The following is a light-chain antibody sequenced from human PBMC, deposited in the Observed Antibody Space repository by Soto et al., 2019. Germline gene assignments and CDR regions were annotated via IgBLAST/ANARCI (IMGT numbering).Light chain of an antibody. CDR2: AAS. CDR1: PGISSY. CDR3: QQLNSYPRT. J-gene: IGKJ1*01. Sequence: DIQLTQSPSFLSASVGDRVTITCRASPGISSYLAWYQQKPGKAPKLLIYAASTLQSGVPSRFSGSGSGTEFTLTISSLQPEDCATYYCQQLNSYPRTFGQGTKVEI. V-gene: IGKV1-9*01.